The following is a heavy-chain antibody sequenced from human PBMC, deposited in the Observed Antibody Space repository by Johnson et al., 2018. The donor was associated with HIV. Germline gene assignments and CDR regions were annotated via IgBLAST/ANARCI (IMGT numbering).Heavy chain of an antibody. J-gene: IGHJ3*01. CDR1: GFTFSSYW. V-gene: IGHV3-74*03. D-gene: IGHD2-2*01. Sequence: MLLVESGGGLVQPGGSLRLSCVGSGFTFSSYWMHWVRQAPGKGLVWVSRINNDGGSTTYADSVKGRFTISRDNAKNTLYLQMNSLRAEDTAVYYCARERIGYSSSGDAFDLWGQETVITVAS. CDR3: ARERIGYSSSGDAFDL. CDR2: INNDGGST.